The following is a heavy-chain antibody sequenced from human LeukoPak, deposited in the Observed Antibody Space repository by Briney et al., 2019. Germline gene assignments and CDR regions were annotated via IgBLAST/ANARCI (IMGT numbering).Heavy chain of an antibody. Sequence: GGPLRLSCAASGFTFSGYTMNWVRQAPGKGLEWVSSIHESGGYIYYADSVKGRFTISRDNAEKSLYLQMDSLRADDTAVYYCASSSDAFDIWGQGTMVTVSS. CDR1: GFTFSGYT. V-gene: IGHV3-21*01. J-gene: IGHJ3*02. CDR3: ASSSDAFDI. CDR2: IHESGGYI. D-gene: IGHD6-6*01.